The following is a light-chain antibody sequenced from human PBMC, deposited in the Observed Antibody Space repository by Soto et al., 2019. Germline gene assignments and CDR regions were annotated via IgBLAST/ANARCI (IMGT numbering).Light chain of an antibody. Sequence: SYELTQPLSVSVALGQTARITCGGNNIGSKNVHWYQQKPGQAPVLVIYRDSNRPSGIPERFSGSNSGNTATLTISRAQAGDEADYYCQVWDSSTDFGTGTKLTVL. CDR1: NIGSKN. CDR3: QVWDSSTD. V-gene: IGLV3-9*01. J-gene: IGLJ1*01. CDR2: RDS.